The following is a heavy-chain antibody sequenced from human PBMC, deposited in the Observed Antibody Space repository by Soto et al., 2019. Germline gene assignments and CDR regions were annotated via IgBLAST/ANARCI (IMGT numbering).Heavy chain of an antibody. J-gene: IGHJ4*02. CDR3: ARGSVGSGWKFDF. D-gene: IGHD3-22*01. Sequence: SETLSLTCTVSGDSLSTYFWSWIRQPPGKGLEWIGYISYSATPNYNPALKSRVIISVDTTKNQFSLKLNSVTAADTALYYCARGSVGSGWKFDFWGQGILVPVSP. CDR2: ISYSATP. V-gene: IGHV4-59*01. CDR1: GDSLSTYF.